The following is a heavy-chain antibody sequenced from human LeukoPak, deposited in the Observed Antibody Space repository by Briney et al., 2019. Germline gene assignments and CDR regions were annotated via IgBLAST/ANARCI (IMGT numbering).Heavy chain of an antibody. D-gene: IGHD6-13*01. V-gene: IGHV3-7*01. CDR1: GFTLSTYW. CDR3: ARGVFSFDY. J-gene: IGHJ4*02. CDR2: IKQDGSEK. Sequence: GGSLRLSCPASGFTLSTYWMTWSRKPPGKGLEWVASIKQDGSEKYYVDSVKGRFTISRDNAENSLYLQTNSLRAEDTAVYYCARGVFSFDYWGQGTLVTVSS.